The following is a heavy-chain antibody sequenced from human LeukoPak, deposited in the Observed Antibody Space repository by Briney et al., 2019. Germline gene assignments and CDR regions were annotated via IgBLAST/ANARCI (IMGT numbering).Heavy chain of an antibody. CDR3: ATHARSGFLDS. J-gene: IGHJ5*01. D-gene: IGHD3-22*01. CDR2: ITGGGDGT. Sequence: PGGSLRLSCAGSGFTFRDYAMSWVRQAPGQGLEWVSTITGGGDGTYYADSVKGRFAISRDNSKNTLYLQMNSLRAEDTAIYYCATHARSGFLDSWGQGTLVTVSS. CDR1: GFTFRDYA. V-gene: IGHV3-23*01.